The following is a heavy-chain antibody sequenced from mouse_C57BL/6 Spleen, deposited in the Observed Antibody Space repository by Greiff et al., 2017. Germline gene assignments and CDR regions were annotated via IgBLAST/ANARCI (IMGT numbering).Heavy chain of an antibody. Sequence: QVQLQQPGAELVKPGASVKLSCKASGYTFTSYWMQWVKQRPGQGLEWIGEIDPSDSFTNYNQKFKGKATLTLDTSSSTAYMQLSSLTSEDSAVYYCARGNWDYWGQGTTLTVSS. J-gene: IGHJ2*01. CDR1: GYTFTSYW. CDR2: IDPSDSFT. V-gene: IGHV1-50*01. CDR3: ARGNWDY. D-gene: IGHD4-1*01.